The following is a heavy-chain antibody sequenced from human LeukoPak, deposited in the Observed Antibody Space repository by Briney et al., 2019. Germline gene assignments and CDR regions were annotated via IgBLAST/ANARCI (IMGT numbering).Heavy chain of an antibody. CDR3: ARSLSSRFSGPRRPYYFDS. D-gene: IGHD3-16*02. V-gene: IGHV3-23*01. J-gene: IGHJ4*02. CDR2: ISSSGGST. Sequence: GGSLRLSCAASGFTLSSYAMSWVRQAPGKGLQWVSGISSSGGSTYYVDSVKGRFTISTDNSKNTLYLQVNSLRAEDTVVYYCARSLSSRFSGPRRPYYFDSWGQGTLVTVSS. CDR1: GFTLSSYA.